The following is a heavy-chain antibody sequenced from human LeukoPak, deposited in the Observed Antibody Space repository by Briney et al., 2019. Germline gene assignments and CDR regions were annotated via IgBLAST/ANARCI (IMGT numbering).Heavy chain of an antibody. CDR2: IYHSGST. D-gene: IGHD1-1*01. Sequence: SETLSLTCTVSGGSISSGGYYWSWIRQPPGKGLEWIGYIYHSGSTYYNPSLKSRVTISVDRSKNQFSLKLSSVTAADTAVYYCARVFTGTSDAFDIWGQGTMVTVSS. CDR1: GGSISSGGYY. J-gene: IGHJ3*02. V-gene: IGHV4-30-2*01. CDR3: ARVFTGTSDAFDI.